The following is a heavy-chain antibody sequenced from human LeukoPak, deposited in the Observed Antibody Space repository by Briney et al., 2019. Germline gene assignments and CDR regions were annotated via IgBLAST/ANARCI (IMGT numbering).Heavy chain of an antibody. D-gene: IGHD3-22*01. CDR2: IVVGSGNT. J-gene: IGHJ4*02. V-gene: IGHV1-58*02. CDR3: AASGVTMIPPDY. CDR1: GFTFTSSA. Sequence: TSVKVSCKASGFTFTSSAMQWVRQARGQRLEWIGWIVVGSGNTNYAQKFQERVTITRDMSTSTAYMELSSLRSEDTAVYYCAASGVTMIPPDYWGQGTLDTVSS.